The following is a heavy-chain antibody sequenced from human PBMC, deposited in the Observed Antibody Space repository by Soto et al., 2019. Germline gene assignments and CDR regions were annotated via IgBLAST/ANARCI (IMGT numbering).Heavy chain of an antibody. CDR1: GESFSDFH. J-gene: IGHJ6*03. Sequence: QVQLQQWGAGLLKPSETLSLTCAVYGESFSDFHWRWIRQPPGKGLEWIGEIHHRGNTNYNPSLRSRVTMSVDTPHKQFSLKMASVNAADTAVYYCARPHYSMDVWHKGTTVTVSS. V-gene: IGHV4-34*01. CDR2: IHHRGNT. CDR3: ARPHYSMDV.